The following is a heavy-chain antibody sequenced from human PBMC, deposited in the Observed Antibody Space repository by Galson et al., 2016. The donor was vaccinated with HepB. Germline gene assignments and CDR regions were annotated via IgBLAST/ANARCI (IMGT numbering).Heavy chain of an antibody. CDR3: ARDDYFRLGY. D-gene: IGHD3-16*01. J-gene: IGHJ4*02. CDR1: GFIFSVYN. CDR2: ITSSSDTK. Sequence: SLRLSCAASGFIFSVYNMNWARQAPGKGLEWIAWITSSSDTKHYADSVKGRFTISRDKAKNSLYLEMNSLRDEDTAVYYCARDDYFRLGYWGQGTLVTVSS. V-gene: IGHV3-48*02.